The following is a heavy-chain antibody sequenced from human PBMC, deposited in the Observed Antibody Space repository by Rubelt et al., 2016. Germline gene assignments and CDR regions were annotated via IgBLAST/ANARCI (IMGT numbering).Heavy chain of an antibody. Sequence: VKVSCKASGYTFTSYGISWVRQAPGQGLEWMGWISAYNGNTNYAQKLQGRVTMTTDTSTSTAYMELRSLRSDDTAVYYCARDDEGAIAARTFDYWGQGTLVTVSS. J-gene: IGHJ4*02. CDR1: GYTFTSYG. CDR2: ISAYNGNT. CDR3: ARDDEGAIAARTFDY. V-gene: IGHV1-18*01. D-gene: IGHD6-6*01.